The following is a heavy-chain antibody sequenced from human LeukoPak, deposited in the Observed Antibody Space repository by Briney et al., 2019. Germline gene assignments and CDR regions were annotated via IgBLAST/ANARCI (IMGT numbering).Heavy chain of an antibody. Sequence: SGGSLRLSCAASGFTFSSYSMNWVRQAPGKGLEWVSSISSSSSYIYYADSVKGRFTISRDNAKNSLYLQMNSLRAEDTAVYYCARLGYCGGGSCYENQHYYYGMDVWGQGTLVTVSS. D-gene: IGHD2-15*01. CDR3: ARLGYCGGGSCYENQHYYYGMDV. J-gene: IGHJ6*02. CDR2: ISSSSSYI. V-gene: IGHV3-21*01. CDR1: GFTFSSYS.